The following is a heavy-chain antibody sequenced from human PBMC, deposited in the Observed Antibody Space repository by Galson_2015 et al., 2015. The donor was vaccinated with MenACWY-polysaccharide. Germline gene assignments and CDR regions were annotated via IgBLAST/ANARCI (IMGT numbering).Heavy chain of an antibody. CDR1: GGSINSYY. V-gene: IGHV4-59*01. Sequence: SETLSLTCTVSGGSINSYYWSWIRQPPGKGLEWIGYIHYSGTTNYNPSLKSRVTISVDTSKNQFSLKLNSVTAADTAVYYCARGYDSSGYYFYWGQGTLVTVSS. J-gene: IGHJ4*02. CDR3: ARGYDSSGYYFY. D-gene: IGHD3-22*01. CDR2: IHYSGTT.